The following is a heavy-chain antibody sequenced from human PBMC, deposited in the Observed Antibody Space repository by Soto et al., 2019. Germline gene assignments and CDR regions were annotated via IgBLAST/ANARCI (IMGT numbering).Heavy chain of an antibody. Sequence: SETLSLTCTVSGGSSSSTSYYWGWIRQPPGKGLEWIGSIYSSGNTYYNPSLRSRVTISVDTSKSHLPLKLSSVTAADTAVYYCARGGQYCSSTSCYNLFDYWGQGTLVTVSS. CDR2: IYSSGNT. J-gene: IGHJ4*02. V-gene: IGHV4-39*02. CDR3: ARGGQYCSSTSCYNLFDY. D-gene: IGHD2-2*02. CDR1: GGSSSSTSYY.